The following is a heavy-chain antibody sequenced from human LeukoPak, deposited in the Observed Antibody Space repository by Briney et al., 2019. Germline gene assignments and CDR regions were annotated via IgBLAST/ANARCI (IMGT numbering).Heavy chain of an antibody. CDR3: ARHAVPKVVVTATDAFDI. D-gene: IGHD2-21*02. CDR2: IYPGDSDT. V-gene: IGHV5-51*01. Sequence: GEALKISCKGSGYSFTSYWIGWVRPMPGKGLEGMGIIYPGDSDTRYSPSFQGQVTISADKSISTAYLQWSSLKASDTAMYYCARHAVPKVVVTATDAFDIWGQGTMVTVSS. J-gene: IGHJ3*02. CDR1: GYSFTSYW.